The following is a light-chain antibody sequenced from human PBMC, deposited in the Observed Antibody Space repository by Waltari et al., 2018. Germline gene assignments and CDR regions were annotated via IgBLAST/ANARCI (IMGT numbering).Light chain of an antibody. CDR2: DND. CDR3: GAWDSSLSAFV. J-gene: IGLJ2*01. Sequence: QSVLTQPPSVSAAPGQKVNISCSGSSSILGNAYVSWYQHLPTTAPKLLIYDNDERPSGIPDRFSGSKSGTSATLAITGLQTWDEADYYCGAWDSSLSAFVFGGGTTLTVV. CDR1: SSILGNAY. V-gene: IGLV1-51*01.